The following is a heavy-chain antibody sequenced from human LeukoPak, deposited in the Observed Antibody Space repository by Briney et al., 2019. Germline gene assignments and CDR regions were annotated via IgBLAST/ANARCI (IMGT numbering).Heavy chain of an antibody. Sequence: ASVKVSCKASGYTFTSYDINWVRQATGQGLEWMGWMNPNSGNTGYAQKFQGRVTMTSNTSISTAYMELSSLRSEDTAVYYCARGLSAPLYGSGSYGGYWGQGTLVTVSS. CDR2: MNPNSGNT. D-gene: IGHD3-10*01. CDR3: ARGLSAPLYGSGSYGGY. CDR1: GYTFTSYD. J-gene: IGHJ4*02. V-gene: IGHV1-8*01.